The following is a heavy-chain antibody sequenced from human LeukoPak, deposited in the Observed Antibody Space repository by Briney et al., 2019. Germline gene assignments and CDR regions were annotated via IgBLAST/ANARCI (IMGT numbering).Heavy chain of an antibody. CDR3: ARVPYGSGSFYYYGMDV. CDR2: IYYSGST. D-gene: IGHD3-10*01. Sequence: SETLSLTCTVSGGSISSYYWSWIRQPPGKGLEWIGYIYYSGSTNYNPSLKSRVTISVDTSKNQFSLKLSSVTAADTAVYYCARVPYGSGSFYYYGMDVWGQGITVTVSS. V-gene: IGHV4-59*01. J-gene: IGHJ6*02. CDR1: GGSISSYY.